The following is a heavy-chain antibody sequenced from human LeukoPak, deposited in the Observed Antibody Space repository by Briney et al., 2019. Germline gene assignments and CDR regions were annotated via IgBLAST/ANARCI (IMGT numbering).Heavy chain of an antibody. CDR1: GGSISSYY. J-gene: IGHJ6*03. Sequence: SETLSLTCTVSGGSISSYYWSWIRQPPGKGLEWIGYIYYSGSTNYNPSLKSRVTISVDTSKNQFSLKLSSVTAAETAVYYCARHCSSTSCYSLGWGYYYMDVWGKGTTVTVSS. CDR2: IYYSGST. D-gene: IGHD2-2*01. V-gene: IGHV4-59*08. CDR3: ARHCSSTSCYSLGWGYYYMDV.